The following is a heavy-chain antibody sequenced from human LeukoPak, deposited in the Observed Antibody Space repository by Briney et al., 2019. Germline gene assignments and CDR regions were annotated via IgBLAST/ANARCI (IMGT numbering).Heavy chain of an antibody. V-gene: IGHV3-30-3*01. CDR2: KSYDRSNK. CDR1: GFTFSSYA. CDR3: ARHGSYYYGSGELLPHYYGMDV. D-gene: IGHD3-10*01. Sequence: GGSLRLSCAASGFTFSSYAMHWVRQAPGKGLEWVAVKSYDRSNKYYADSVKGRFTISRDNSKNTLYLQMNSLRAEDTAVYYCARHGSYYYGSGELLPHYYGMDVWGQGTTVTVSS. J-gene: IGHJ6*02.